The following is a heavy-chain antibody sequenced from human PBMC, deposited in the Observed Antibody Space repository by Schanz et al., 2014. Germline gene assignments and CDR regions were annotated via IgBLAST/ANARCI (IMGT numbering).Heavy chain of an antibody. CDR2: IWYDGSNK. Sequence: QVQLVDSGGGLVKPGGSLRLSCAASGFTFSDYYMTWIRQAPGKGLEWVAIIWYDGSNKYYADSVKGRFTISRDNSKNTLFLQMSSLRAEDTAVYYCASPPISVAGRLADYWGQGILVAVSS. CDR3: ASPPISVAGRLADY. D-gene: IGHD6-19*01. V-gene: IGHV3-33*08. J-gene: IGHJ4*02. CDR1: GFTFSDYY.